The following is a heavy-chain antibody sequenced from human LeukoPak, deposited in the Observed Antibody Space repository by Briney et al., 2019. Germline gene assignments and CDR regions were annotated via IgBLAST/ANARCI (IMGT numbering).Heavy chain of an antibody. CDR3: ARMYSSSSYFDY. J-gene: IGHJ4*02. CDR1: GGSISTYY. CDR2: INTSGST. V-gene: IGHV4-4*07. Sequence: SETLSLTCTVSGGSISTYYWSWIRQPAGKGLEWIGRINTSGSTNYNPSLKSRVTMSVDTSKDQFSLNPSSVTAADTAVYYCARMYSSSSYFDYWGQGTLVTVSS. D-gene: IGHD6-6*01.